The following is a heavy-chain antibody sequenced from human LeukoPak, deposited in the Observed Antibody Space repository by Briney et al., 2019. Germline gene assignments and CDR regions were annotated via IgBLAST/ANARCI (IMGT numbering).Heavy chain of an antibody. Sequence: PGGSLRLSCAASEFTFSIYAIHWVRQAPGKGLEWVAVISYDGSKKYYADSMKGRFTISRDNSKNTLYLQINSLRAEDTAVYYRARDPILYDRIGVVPTAQPLGYLDLWGRGTLVTVSS. CDR3: ARDPILYDRIGVVPTAQPLGYLDL. J-gene: IGHJ2*01. D-gene: IGHD2-2*01. CDR1: EFTFSIYA. CDR2: ISYDGSKK. V-gene: IGHV3-30*04.